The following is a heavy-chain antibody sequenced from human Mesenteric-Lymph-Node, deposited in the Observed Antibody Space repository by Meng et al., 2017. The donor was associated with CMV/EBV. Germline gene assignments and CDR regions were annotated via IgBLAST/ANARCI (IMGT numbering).Heavy chain of an antibody. CDR3: AREKTGYHDY. Sequence: LSLTCNVSGDSIRNYYWSWIRQPPGKGLEWIGYIYYSGSTNYNPSLKSRVTMSLDTSKNQFSLKLTSVTAADTAVYYCAREKTGYHDYWGQGTLVTVSS. V-gene: IGHV4-59*01. CDR1: GDSIRNYY. J-gene: IGHJ4*02. D-gene: IGHD5-12*01. CDR2: IYYSGST.